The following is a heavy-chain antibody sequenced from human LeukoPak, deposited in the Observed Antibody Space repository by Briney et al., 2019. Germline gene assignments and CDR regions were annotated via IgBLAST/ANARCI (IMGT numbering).Heavy chain of an antibody. V-gene: IGHV4-59*01. D-gene: IGHD6-25*01. J-gene: IGHJ6*02. CDR2: MYYSGSP. Sequence: PSETLSLTCTVSGGSISNNYWSRIRQTPGKGLEWIGYMYYSGSPNYNPSLKSRVTISVDTPKNQFSLMLSSVTAADTAVYYCARGGYASDWHSMDVWGQGTTVTVSS. CDR3: ARGGYASDWHSMDV. CDR1: GGSISNNY.